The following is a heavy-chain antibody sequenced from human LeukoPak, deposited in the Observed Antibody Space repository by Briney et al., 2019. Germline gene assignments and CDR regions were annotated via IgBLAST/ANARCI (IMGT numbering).Heavy chain of an antibody. Sequence: KSSETLSLTCTVSGGSISSSSYYWGWIRQPPGKGLEWIGSIYYSGSTYYNPSLKSRVTISVDTSKNQFSLKLSSVTAADTAVYYCARGLNDSWTGENYWGQGTLVTVSS. CDR3: ARGLNDSWTGENY. CDR1: GGSISSSSYY. CDR2: IYYSGST. V-gene: IGHV4-39*01. J-gene: IGHJ4*02. D-gene: IGHD3-3*01.